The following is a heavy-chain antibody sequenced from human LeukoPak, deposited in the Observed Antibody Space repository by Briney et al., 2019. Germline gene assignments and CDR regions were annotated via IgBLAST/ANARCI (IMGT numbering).Heavy chain of an antibody. CDR1: GFSLSNYG. J-gene: IGHJ6*03. Sequence: GGSLRLSCAASGFSLSNYGMHWVRQAPGKGLEWVAALLYDGNNKHYADSVRGRFTISRDISKNTFYVQMNSLTAEDTAVYYCARDHRPEIQYYYMDVWGKGTTVAASS. CDR2: LLYDGNNK. D-gene: IGHD1-14*01. V-gene: IGHV3-33*01. CDR3: ARDHRPEIQYYYMDV.